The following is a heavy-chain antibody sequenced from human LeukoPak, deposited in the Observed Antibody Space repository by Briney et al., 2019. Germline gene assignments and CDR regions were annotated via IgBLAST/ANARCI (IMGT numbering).Heavy chain of an antibody. J-gene: IGHJ3*02. CDR1: GGSFSGYY. Sequence: SETLSLTCAVYGGSFSGYYWSWIRQPPGKGLEWIGEINHSGSTNYNPSLKSRVTISVDTSKNQFSLKLSSVTAADTAVYYCARGSPYYYDSSGYTARLTRTTFDIWGQGTMVTVSS. CDR2: INHSGST. V-gene: IGHV4-34*01. D-gene: IGHD3-22*01. CDR3: ARGSPYYYDSSGYTARLTRTTFDI.